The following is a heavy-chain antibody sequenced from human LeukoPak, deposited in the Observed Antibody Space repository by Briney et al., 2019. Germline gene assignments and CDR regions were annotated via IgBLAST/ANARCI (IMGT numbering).Heavy chain of an antibody. V-gene: IGHV4-38-2*01. Sequence: PSETQSLTCGVSGFSISRSYYWAWIRQPPGKGLEWIGTIYHIGSTYYSPSLGSRVTMSVDTSKNEFSLNLKSVTAADTAVYYCARAGWIITSGIDYWGQGALVTVSS. J-gene: IGHJ4*02. CDR2: IYHIGST. CDR3: ARAGWIITSGIDY. CDR1: GFSISRSYY. D-gene: IGHD3-10*01.